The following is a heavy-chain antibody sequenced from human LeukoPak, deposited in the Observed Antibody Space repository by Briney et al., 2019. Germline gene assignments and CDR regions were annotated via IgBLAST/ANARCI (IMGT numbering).Heavy chain of an antibody. CDR3: ARPRYSSGWHYFDF. D-gene: IGHD6-19*01. Sequence: GASLKISCKGSGYSFTSYWIGWVRPMPGKGLEWMGIIYPGDSDTRYSPSFQGQVTISADKSISTAYLQWSSLKASDTAMYYCARPRYSSGWHYFDFWGQGTLVTVSS. J-gene: IGHJ4*02. V-gene: IGHV5-51*01. CDR2: IYPGDSDT. CDR1: GYSFTSYW.